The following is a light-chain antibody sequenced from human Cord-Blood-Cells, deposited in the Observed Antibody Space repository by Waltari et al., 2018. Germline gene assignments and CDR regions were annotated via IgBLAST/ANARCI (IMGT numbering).Light chain of an antibody. V-gene: IGLV1-40*01. CDR2: GNS. CDR1: SSNIGAGYD. CDR3: QSYDSSLSVYV. J-gene: IGLJ1*01. Sequence: QSVLTPPPSVSGAPGQRVTISCTGSSSNIGAGYDVHWYQQLPGTAPKLLIYGNSNRPSGVPDRFSGSKSGTSASLAITGLQAEDEADYYCQSYDSSLSVYVFGTGTKVTVL.